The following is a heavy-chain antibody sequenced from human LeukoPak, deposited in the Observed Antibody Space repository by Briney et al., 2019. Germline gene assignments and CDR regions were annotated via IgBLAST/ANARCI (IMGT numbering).Heavy chain of an antibody. CDR1: GYTFTSYD. Sequence: WASVKVSCKASGYTFTSYDIHWVRQATGQGLEWMGWMNPNSGNTDFAQKFQGRVTMTRDTPISTVHMELSSLTSEDTAVYYCARLEAAAGTGFDSWGQGTLVTVSS. CDR3: ARLEAAAGTGFDS. J-gene: IGHJ5*01. V-gene: IGHV1-8*01. CDR2: MNPNSGNT. D-gene: IGHD6-13*01.